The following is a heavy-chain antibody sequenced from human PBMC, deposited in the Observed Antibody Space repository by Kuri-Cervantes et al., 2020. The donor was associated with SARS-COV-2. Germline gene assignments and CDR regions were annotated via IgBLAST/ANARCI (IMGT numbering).Heavy chain of an antibody. J-gene: IGHJ4*02. Sequence: AVNVSCKASGGTFSSYAISWVRQAPGQGREWMGGIIPIFGTANYAQKVQGRVTLTTDESTSTAYMELSRLRSEDTAVYYFARGDSSSSGSNFDYWGQGTLVTVSS. CDR1: GGTFSSYA. CDR2: IIPIFGTA. V-gene: IGHV1-69*05. CDR3: ARGDSSSSGSNFDY. D-gene: IGHD6-6*01.